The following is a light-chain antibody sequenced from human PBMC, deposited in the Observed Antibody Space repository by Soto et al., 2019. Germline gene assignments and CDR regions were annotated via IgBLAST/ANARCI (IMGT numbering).Light chain of an antibody. CDR3: QQRRNCPPFT. Sequence: EIVLTQSPATLSLSPGERATLSCRASQTVSFYLAWYQQKPGQAPRLLIYDASKRATGTPARFSGSGSGTDFALTNSSLGPQDFAVYYCQQRRNCPPFTFGPGTKVDIK. J-gene: IGKJ3*01. V-gene: IGKV3-11*01. CDR1: QTVSFY. CDR2: DAS.